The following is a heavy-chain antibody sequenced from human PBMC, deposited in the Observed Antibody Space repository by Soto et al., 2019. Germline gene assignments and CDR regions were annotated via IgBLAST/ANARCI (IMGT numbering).Heavy chain of an antibody. D-gene: IGHD5-12*01. CDR3: AKDKKWLRFRPYPYYYGMDV. J-gene: IGHJ6*02. CDR2: ISSNGGST. V-gene: IGHV3-64D*08. CDR1: GFTFSSYA. Sequence: PGGSLRLSCSASGFTFSSYAMHWVRQAPGKGLEYVSAISSNGGSTYYADSVKGRFTISRDNSKNTLYLQMSSLRAEDTAVYYCAKDKKWLRFRPYPYYYGMDVWGQGTTVTVSS.